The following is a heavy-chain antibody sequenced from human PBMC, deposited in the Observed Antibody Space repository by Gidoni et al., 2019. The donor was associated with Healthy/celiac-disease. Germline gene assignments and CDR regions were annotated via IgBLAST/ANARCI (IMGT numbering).Heavy chain of an antibody. CDR3: AKRYYMSGSYPDY. D-gene: IGHD1-26*01. Sequence: EVQLLESGGGLVQPGGSLRLSCAASGFTFSSYAMSWVRQAPGKGLEWVSAISGSGGSTYYADSVKGRFTIFRDNSKNTLYLQMNSLRAEDTAVYYCAKRYYMSGSYPDYWGQGTLVTVSS. V-gene: IGHV3-23*01. CDR1: GFTFSSYA. CDR2: ISGSGGST. J-gene: IGHJ4*02.